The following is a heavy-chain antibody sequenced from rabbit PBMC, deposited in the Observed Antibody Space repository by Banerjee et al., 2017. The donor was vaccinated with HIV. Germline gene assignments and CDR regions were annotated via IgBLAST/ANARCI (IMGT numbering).Heavy chain of an antibody. D-gene: IGHD8-1*01. J-gene: IGHJ4*01. CDR1: GFDSSRYY. CDR2: IHPIFGIA. V-gene: IGHV1S7*01. CDR3: ARDGTGGSYFAL. Sequence: QLVESGGGLVQPGESLTLSCKASGFDSSRYYVSWVRQAPGKGLEWIGDIHPIFGIAVYASWVNGRFTISSHNAQNTLYLQLDSLTTADTATYFCARDGTGGSYFALWGPGTLVTVS.